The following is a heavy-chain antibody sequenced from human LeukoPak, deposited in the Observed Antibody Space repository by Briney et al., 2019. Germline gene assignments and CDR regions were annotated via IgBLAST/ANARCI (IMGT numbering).Heavy chain of an antibody. V-gene: IGHV4-34*01. J-gene: IGHJ5*02. CDR3: ARGLGRIVATNRLAFYSRKNWFDP. Sequence: KPSETLSLTCAVYGGSLSGYYWSWIRQPPGKGLEWIGEINHSGSTNYNPSLKSRVTISVDTSKNQFSLKLSSVTAADTAVYYCARGLGRIVATNRLAFYSRKNWFDPWGQGTLVTVSS. D-gene: IGHD5-12*01. CDR2: INHSGST. CDR1: GGSLSGYY.